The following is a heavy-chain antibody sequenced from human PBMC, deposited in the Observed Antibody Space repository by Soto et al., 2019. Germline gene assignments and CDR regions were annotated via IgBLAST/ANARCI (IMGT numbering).Heavy chain of an antibody. D-gene: IGHD3-16*01. J-gene: IGHJ4*02. CDR1: GYTFTKYG. CDR2: ISGSSGNA. CDR3: AREMAGLGGEYDW. Sequence: QVQLVQSGAEVKNPGASVKVSCKTSGYTFTKYGVGWVRQAPGQGLEWMGWISGSSGNANYAEKVQGRITLTTDTSTSTAYIELRSLRSDDTAVYYFAREMAGLGGEYDWWGQGTLVTVSS. V-gene: IGHV1-18*01.